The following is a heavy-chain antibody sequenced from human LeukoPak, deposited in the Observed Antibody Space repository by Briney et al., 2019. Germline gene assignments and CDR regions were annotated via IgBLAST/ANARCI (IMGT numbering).Heavy chain of an antibody. Sequence: TSGGSLRLSCAASGFTFSGYTMTWVRQAPGKGLEWVSSISNSSTYIYYADSVKGRFTISRDNVQNSLSLQMNSLRAEDTAVYYCAKDRVLLWFGDLDYWGQGTLVTVSS. J-gene: IGHJ4*02. CDR1: GFTFSGYT. V-gene: IGHV3-21*01. D-gene: IGHD3-10*01. CDR3: AKDRVLLWFGDLDY. CDR2: ISNSSTYI.